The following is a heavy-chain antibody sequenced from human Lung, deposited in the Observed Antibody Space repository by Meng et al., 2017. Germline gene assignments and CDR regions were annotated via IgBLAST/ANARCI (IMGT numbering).Heavy chain of an antibody. CDR3: ARGPTTMAHDFDY. CDR1: GGAFSDYY. Sequence: HVPLKQWRQSLLKPAETLSLTCVLSGGAFSDYYWSCIRQPPGKGLEWIGEINHSGSTNYNPSLESRATISVYTSQNNLSLKLSSVTAADSAVYYCARGPTTMAHDFDYWGQGTLVPSPQ. J-gene: IGHJ4*02. D-gene: IGHD4-11*01. V-gene: IGHV4-34*01. CDR2: INHSGST.